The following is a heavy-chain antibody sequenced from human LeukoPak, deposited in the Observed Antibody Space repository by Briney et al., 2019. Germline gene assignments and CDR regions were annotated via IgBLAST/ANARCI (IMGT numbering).Heavy chain of an antibody. J-gene: IGHJ4*02. CDR1: GFTFNNYA. CDR2: ISGSGGFT. Sequence: GGSLRISCAASGFTFNNYAMCWVRQAPGKGLEWVSGISGSGGFTYYADSVKGRFTISRDTSKNTVYLQMNSLRAEDTAVYYCAKSDGASPLYYFHYWGQGTLVTVSS. V-gene: IGHV3-23*01. D-gene: IGHD1-26*01. CDR3: AKSDGASPLYYFHY.